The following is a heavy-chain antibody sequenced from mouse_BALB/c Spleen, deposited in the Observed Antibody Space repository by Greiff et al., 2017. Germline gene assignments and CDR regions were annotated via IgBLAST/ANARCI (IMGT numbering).Heavy chain of an antibody. D-gene: IGHD2-14*01. V-gene: IGHV1S22*01. J-gene: IGHJ3*01. CDR3: TRNYRYDEGFAY. Sequence: LQQPGSELVRPGASVKLSCKASGYTFTSYWMHWVKQRPGQGLEWIGNIYPGSGSTNYDEKFKSKATLTVDTSSSTAYMQLSSLTSEDSAVYYCTRNYRYDEGFAYWGQGTLVTVSA. CDR1: GYTFTSYW. CDR2: IYPGSGST.